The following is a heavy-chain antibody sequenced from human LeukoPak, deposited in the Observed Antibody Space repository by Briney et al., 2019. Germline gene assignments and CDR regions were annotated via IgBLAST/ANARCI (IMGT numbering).Heavy chain of an antibody. D-gene: IGHD3-22*01. CDR3: ARDFLSSGCFDY. J-gene: IGHJ4*02. CDR1: GGTFSSYA. CDR2: IIPIFGTA. V-gene: IGHV1-69*05. Sequence: SVKVSCKAFGGTFSSYAISWVRQAPGQGLEWMGGIIPIFGTANYAQKFQGRVTITTDESTSTAYMELSSLRSEDTAVYYYARDFLSSGCFDYWGQGTLVTVSS.